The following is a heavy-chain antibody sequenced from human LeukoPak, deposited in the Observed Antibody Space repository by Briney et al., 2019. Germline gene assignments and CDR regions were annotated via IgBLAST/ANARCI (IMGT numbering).Heavy chain of an antibody. CDR2: IYYSGST. CDR1: GGSISSYY. J-gene: IGHJ3*02. Sequence: PSETLSLTCTVSGGSISSYYWSWIRQPPGKGLEWIGYIYYSGSTNYNPSLKSRVTISVDTSKNQFSLKLSSVTAADTAVYYCARGYCSSTSCYSRARHGAFDIWGQGTMVTVSS. D-gene: IGHD2-2*01. CDR3: ARGYCSSTSCYSRARHGAFDI. V-gene: IGHV4-59*01.